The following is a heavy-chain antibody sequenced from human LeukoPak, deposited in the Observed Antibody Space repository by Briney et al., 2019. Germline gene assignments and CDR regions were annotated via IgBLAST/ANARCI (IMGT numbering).Heavy chain of an antibody. D-gene: IGHD5-18*01. J-gene: IGHJ4*02. CDR1: GFTFSSHW. Sequence: PRGSLRLSCAASGFTFSSHWMSWVRQAPGKGLEWVANIKQDGSEKYYVDSVKGRFAISRDNAKNSLYLQMNSLRAEDTAVYYCARDWDTAMVTTFDYWGQGTLVTVSS. CDR3: ARDWDTAMVTTFDY. CDR2: IKQDGSEK. V-gene: IGHV3-7*01.